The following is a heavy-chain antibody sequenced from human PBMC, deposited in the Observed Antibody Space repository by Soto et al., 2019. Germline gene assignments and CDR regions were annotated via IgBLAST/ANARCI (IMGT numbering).Heavy chain of an antibody. CDR1: GFTFSSYG. J-gene: IGHJ4*02. V-gene: IGHV3-30*18. CDR2: ISYDGSNK. D-gene: IGHD3-16*01. Sequence: ESGGGVVQPGRSLRLSCAASGFTFSSYGMHWVRQAPGKGLEWVAVISYDGSNKYYADSVKGRFTISRDNSKNTLYLQMNSLRAEDTAVYYCAKDGGPLDYWGQGTLVTVSS. CDR3: AKDGGPLDY.